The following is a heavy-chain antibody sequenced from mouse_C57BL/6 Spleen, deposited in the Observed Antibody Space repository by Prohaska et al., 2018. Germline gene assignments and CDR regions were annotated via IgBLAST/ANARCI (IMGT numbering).Heavy chain of an antibody. CDR3: MRYGNYWYFDV. Sequence: EVQLLETGGGLVQPGGSRGLSSEGSGFTFSGFWMSWVRQTPGKTLDWIGDINSDVSVINYAPSIKDRFTIFRDKDKSTLYLQMSNVRSEDTATYFCMRYGNYWYFDVWGTGTTVTVSS. J-gene: IGHJ1*03. V-gene: IGHV11-2*01. CDR1: GFTFSGFW. CDR2: INSDVSVI. D-gene: IGHD2-1*01.